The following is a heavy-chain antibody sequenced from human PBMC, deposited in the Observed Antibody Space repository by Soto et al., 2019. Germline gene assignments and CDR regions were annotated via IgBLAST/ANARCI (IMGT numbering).Heavy chain of an antibody. V-gene: IGHV3-30*18. CDR2: ISYDGSNK. CDR1: GFTFSSYG. J-gene: IGHJ6*02. CDR3: AKGPGDIVYGMDV. D-gene: IGHD2-15*01. Sequence: QVQLVESGGGVVQPGRSLRLSCAASGFTFSSYGMHWVRQAPGKGLEWVAVISYDGSNKYYADSVKGRFTISRDNSKNTLYLQMNSLRAEDTAVYYCAKGPGDIVYGMDVWGQGPKVTVSS.